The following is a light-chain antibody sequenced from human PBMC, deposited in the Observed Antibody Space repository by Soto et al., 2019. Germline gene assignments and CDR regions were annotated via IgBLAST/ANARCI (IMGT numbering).Light chain of an antibody. CDR1: QDISKY. Sequence: DIQMTQSPSSLSASVGDRVTITCQASQDISKYLQWYQQKPGKAPKVLIHDASNVETGVPSRFSGSGSGTDFTFTISSLQPEDIATYYCQPYDNFPLTFGGGTKVEIK. CDR3: QPYDNFPLT. V-gene: IGKV1-33*01. CDR2: DAS. J-gene: IGKJ4*01.